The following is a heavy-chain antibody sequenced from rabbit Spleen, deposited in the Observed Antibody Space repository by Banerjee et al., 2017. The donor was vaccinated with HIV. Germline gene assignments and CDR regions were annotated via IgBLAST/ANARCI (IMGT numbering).Heavy chain of an antibody. Sequence: QEQLEESGGDLVKPGASLTLTCTASGVSFSISSYMCWVRQAPGKGLEWIVCIDSGSSGFTYFASWAKGRFTISKTSSTTVTLQMTSLTAADTATYFCARDTGSSFSSYGMDLWGPGTLVTVS. CDR1: GVSFSISSY. CDR2: IDSGSSGFT. D-gene: IGHD8-1*01. V-gene: IGHV1S45*01. CDR3: ARDTGSSFSSYGMDL. J-gene: IGHJ6*01.